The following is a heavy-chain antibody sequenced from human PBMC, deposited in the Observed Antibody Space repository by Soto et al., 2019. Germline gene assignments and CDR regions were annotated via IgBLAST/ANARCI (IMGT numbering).Heavy chain of an antibody. Sequence: SETLSLTCAVYGGSFSDYYWSWICQPPGKGLEWIGEINHSGSTNYNPSLKSRVTISVDTSKNQFSLKLISVTAADTAVYYCARGDIVVVPAANVLYNWFDPWGQGNLVTVSS. V-gene: IGHV4-34*01. CDR2: INHSGST. CDR3: ARGDIVVVPAANVLYNWFDP. CDR1: GGSFSDYY. J-gene: IGHJ5*02. D-gene: IGHD2-2*01.